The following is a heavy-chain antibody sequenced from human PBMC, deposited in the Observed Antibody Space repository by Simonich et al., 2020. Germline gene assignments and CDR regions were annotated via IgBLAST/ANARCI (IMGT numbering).Heavy chain of an antibody. D-gene: IGHD1-26*01. CDR3: ARTYSGSYYYFDY. CDR1: GYTFTSYD. J-gene: IGHJ4*02. V-gene: IGHV1-8*03. CDR2: KNPKRGNT. Sequence: QVQLVQSGAEVKKPGASVKVSCKASGYTFTSYDINWVRPATGQGLGWMGWKNPKRGNTGNAQKVQGRVTITRNTAISTAYMELSSLRSEDTAVYYCARTYSGSYYYFDYWGQGTLVTVSS.